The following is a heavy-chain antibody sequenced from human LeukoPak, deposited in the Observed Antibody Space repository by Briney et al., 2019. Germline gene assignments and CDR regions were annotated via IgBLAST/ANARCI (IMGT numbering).Heavy chain of an antibody. CDR2: TYYRSMWYH. CDR1: GDSVSNNSVA. D-gene: IGHD4-11*01. CDR3: ARGVSNSFDL. V-gene: IGHV6-1*01. J-gene: IGHJ4*02. Sequence: SQTLSLTCAISGDSVSNNSVAWDWIRQSPSRGLEWLGRTYYRSMWYHDYAASVISRITITPDTSKNQFSLHLNSVTPEDTAVYYCARGVSNSFDLWGKGTLVTVSS.